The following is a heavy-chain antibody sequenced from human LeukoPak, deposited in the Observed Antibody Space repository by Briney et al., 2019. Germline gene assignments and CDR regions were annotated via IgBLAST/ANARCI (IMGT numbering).Heavy chain of an antibody. CDR1: GGSISSGGYY. CDR2: IYYSGST. V-gene: IGHV4-39*01. Sequence: SQTLSLTCTVSGGSISSGGYYWSWIRQPPGKGLEWIGSIYYSGSTYYNPSLKSRVTISVDTSKNQFSLKLSSVTAADTAVYYCARHQALTYTVTNLPDWYFDLWGRGTLVTVSS. D-gene: IGHD4-11*01. J-gene: IGHJ2*01. CDR3: ARHQALTYTVTNLPDWYFDL.